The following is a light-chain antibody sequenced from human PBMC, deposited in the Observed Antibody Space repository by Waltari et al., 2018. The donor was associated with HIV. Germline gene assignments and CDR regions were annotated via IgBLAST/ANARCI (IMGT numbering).Light chain of an antibody. J-gene: IGKJ1*01. CDR2: GAS. V-gene: IGKV3-15*01. CDR1: QSVGSN. CDR3: QQYDIWPPAET. Sequence: EIVMTQSPATLSVSPGERVTLSCGASQSVGSNLAWYQQRPGQAPRLLIYGASTRATGIPARFRGSGSGTEFTLTISSLQSEDFAVYYCQQYDIWPPAETFGQGTKVEIK.